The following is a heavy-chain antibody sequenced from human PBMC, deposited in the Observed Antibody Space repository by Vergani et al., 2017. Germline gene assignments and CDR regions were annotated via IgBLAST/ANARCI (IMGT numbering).Heavy chain of an antibody. V-gene: IGHV4-38-2*02. D-gene: IGHD6-13*01. CDR1: GYSISSGYY. CDR3: AREGQQRVQRGNCQH. Sequence: QVQLQESGPGLVKPSETLSLTCAVSGYSISSGYYWGWIRQPPGKGLEWIGSIYHSGSTYYNPSLKSRVTISVDTSKNQFSLKLSSVTAADTAVYYCAREGQQRVQRGNCQHWGQGTLVTVSS. J-gene: IGHJ1*01. CDR2: IYHSGST.